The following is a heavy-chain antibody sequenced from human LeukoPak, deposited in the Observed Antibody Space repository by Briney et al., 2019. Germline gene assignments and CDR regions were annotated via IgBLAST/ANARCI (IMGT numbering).Heavy chain of an antibody. CDR2: INPNSGGT. Sequence: ASVKVSCKASGGTFSSYAISWVRQAPGQGLEWMGWINPNSGGTNYAQKFQGRVTMTRDTSISTAYMELSRLRSDDTAVYYCARVGIAAAGTDTFDYWGQGTPVTVSS. J-gene: IGHJ4*02. CDR1: GGTFSSYA. CDR3: ARVGIAAAGTDTFDY. D-gene: IGHD6-13*01. V-gene: IGHV1-2*02.